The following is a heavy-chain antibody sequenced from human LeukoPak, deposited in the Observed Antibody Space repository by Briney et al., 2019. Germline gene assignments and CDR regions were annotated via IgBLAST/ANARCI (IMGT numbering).Heavy chain of an antibody. CDR1: GFTFSNYW. V-gene: IGHV3-21*01. Sequence: GGSLRLSCAASGFTFSNYWMNWVRQAPGKGLEWVSSISTSSRYIYDADSVKGRFTISRDNAENSLYLQMNSLRIADTAVYYCARELAEGFDYWGQGTLVTVSS. CDR3: ARELAEGFDY. J-gene: IGHJ4*02. D-gene: IGHD6-25*01. CDR2: ISTSSRYI.